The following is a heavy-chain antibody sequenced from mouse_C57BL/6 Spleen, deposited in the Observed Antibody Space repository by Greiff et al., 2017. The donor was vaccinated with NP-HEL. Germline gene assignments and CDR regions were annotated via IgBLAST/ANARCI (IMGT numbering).Heavy chain of an antibody. V-gene: IGHV1-82*01. CDR1: GYAFSSSW. J-gene: IGHJ2*01. D-gene: IGHD4-1*01. CDR2: IYPGDGDT. Sequence: VQLQQSGPELVKPGASVKISRKASGYAFSSSWMNWVKQRPGKGREWIGRIYPGDGDTNYNGKFKGKATLTADKSSSTAYMQLSSLASEDSAVYFCAKGGLAGPRDYWGQGTTLTVSS. CDR3: AKGGLAGPRDY.